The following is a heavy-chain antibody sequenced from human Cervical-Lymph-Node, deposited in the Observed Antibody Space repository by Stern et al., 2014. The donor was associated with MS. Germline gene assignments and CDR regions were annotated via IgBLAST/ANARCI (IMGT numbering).Heavy chain of an antibody. CDR1: GFSFSTYA. D-gene: IGHD6-13*01. Sequence: EVQLVESGGGLVKPGGSLRLPCAASGFSFSTYAMSWVRQAPGKGLEWVSSISSSSRHIYYADSVKGRFTISRDNAKNSLNLQMKSLRAEDTAVYYCASSREHQVVDDYYGMDVWGQGTTVTVSS. V-gene: IGHV3-21*01. J-gene: IGHJ6*02. CDR2: ISSSSRHI. CDR3: ASSREHQVVDDYYGMDV.